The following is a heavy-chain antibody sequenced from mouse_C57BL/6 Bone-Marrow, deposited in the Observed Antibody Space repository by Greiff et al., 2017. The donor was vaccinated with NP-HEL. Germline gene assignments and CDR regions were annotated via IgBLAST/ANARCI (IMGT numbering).Heavy chain of an antibody. CDR2: ISYDGSN. J-gene: IGHJ4*01. V-gene: IGHV3-6*01. Sequence: EVQLQESGPGLVKPSQSLSLTCSVTGYSITSGYYWNWIRQFPGNKLEWMGYISYDGSNNYNPSLKNRISITRDTSKNQFFLKLNSVTTEDTATYYCARFLYYYAMDYWGQGTSVTVSS. CDR3: ARFLYYYAMDY. D-gene: IGHD6-5*01. CDR1: GYSITSGYY.